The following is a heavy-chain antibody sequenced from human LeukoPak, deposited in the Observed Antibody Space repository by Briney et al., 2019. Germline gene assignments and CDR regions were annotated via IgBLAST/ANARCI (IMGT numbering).Heavy chain of an antibody. CDR2: ITSGSSYT. D-gene: IGHD2-2*01. J-gene: IGHJ4*02. CDR3: ARVGGHCTSTSCPPPDY. Sequence: GGSLRLSCAASGFTFSDSYMSWIRQAPGKGLEWVSTITSGSSYTNYGDSVKGRFTISRDNAKSSVFLQMNSLRAEDTAVYYCARVGGHCTSTSCPPPDYWGQGTLVTVSS. CDR1: GFTFSDSY. V-gene: IGHV3-11*06.